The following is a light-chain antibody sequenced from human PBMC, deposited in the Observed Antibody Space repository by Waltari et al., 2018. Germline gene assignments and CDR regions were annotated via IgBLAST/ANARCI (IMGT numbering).Light chain of an antibody. V-gene: IGKV1-39*01. Sequence: DIQMTQSPSSLSASVGDRVTITCRASQSISSYLNWYQQKPGKAPKLLIYAASSLQSGVPSRFSGSGSGTDFTLTINSLQPEDFATYYCQQRSNWPPGYTFGQGTKLEIK. CDR2: AAS. CDR3: QQRSNWPPGYT. J-gene: IGKJ2*01. CDR1: QSISSY.